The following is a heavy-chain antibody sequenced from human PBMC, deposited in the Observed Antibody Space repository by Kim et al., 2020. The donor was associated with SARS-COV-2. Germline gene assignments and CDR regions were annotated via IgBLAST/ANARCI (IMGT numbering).Heavy chain of an antibody. Sequence: ASVKVSCKASGYTFTSYGISWVRQAPGQGLEWMGWISAYNGNTNYAQKLQGRVTMTTDTSTSTAYMELRSLRSDDTAVYYCARDRPYYYDSSPRGYWFDPWGQGTLVTVSS. V-gene: IGHV1-18*01. CDR3: ARDRPYYYDSSPRGYWFDP. CDR1: GYTFTSYG. CDR2: ISAYNGNT. D-gene: IGHD3-22*01. J-gene: IGHJ5*02.